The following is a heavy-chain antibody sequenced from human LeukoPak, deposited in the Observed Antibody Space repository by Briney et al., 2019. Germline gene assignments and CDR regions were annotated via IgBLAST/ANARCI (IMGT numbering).Heavy chain of an antibody. V-gene: IGHV4-30-4*01. J-gene: IGHJ4*02. Sequence: SQTLSLTCTVSGGSLSSGDYYWGWHRQPPGRGLEWIGYIYYSGSTYYNPSLTSRVTISVDTSKNQFSLKLSSVTAAATAVYYCATTDSGGYWGQGTLVTVSS. CDR1: GGSLSSGDYY. CDR3: ATTDSGGY. CDR2: IYYSGST. D-gene: IGHD4-17*01.